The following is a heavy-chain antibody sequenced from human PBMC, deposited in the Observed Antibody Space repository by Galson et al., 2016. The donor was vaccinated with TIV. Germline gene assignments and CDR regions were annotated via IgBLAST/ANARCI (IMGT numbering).Heavy chain of an antibody. Sequence: TLSLTCTVSGGSINSGGFYWTWIRQHPGKGLEWIGYIYNSGSTSYRPSLKGRVTISVDTSTNQFSLILSSVTDADTAVYYCARWADSGSYYQYFHHWGQGTLVTVSS. CDR2: IYNSGST. J-gene: IGHJ1*01. CDR3: ARWADSGSYYQYFHH. D-gene: IGHD1-26*01. CDR1: GGSINSGGFY. V-gene: IGHV4-31*03.